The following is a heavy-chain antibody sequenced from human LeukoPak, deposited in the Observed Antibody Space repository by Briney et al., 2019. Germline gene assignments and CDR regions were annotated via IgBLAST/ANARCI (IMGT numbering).Heavy chain of an antibody. V-gene: IGHV4-59*01. CDR1: GYSISNYY. Sequence: SETLPLAFTVSGYSISNYYGTWVRQPPAKGLEWIGHIYYSGSPNYNHSLKSRVTISVDTSKSQFSLKLSSVTDADTAVYYCARAGVVVVAEYYYYYMDVWGKGTTVTVSS. J-gene: IGHJ6*03. CDR2: IYYSGSP. CDR3: ARAGVVVVAEYYYYYMDV. D-gene: IGHD2-15*01.